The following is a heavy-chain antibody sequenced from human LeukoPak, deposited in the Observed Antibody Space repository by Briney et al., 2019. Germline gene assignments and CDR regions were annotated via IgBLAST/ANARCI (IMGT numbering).Heavy chain of an antibody. Sequence: PGGTLRLSCAASGFTFSSYGMSWVRQAPGKGLEWVSAISGSGGSTYYADSVKGRFTISRDNSKNTLYLQMNSLRAEDTAVYYCAKDTKRGYSGYDPGEFDPWGQGTLVTVSS. J-gene: IGHJ5*02. CDR2: ISGSGGST. D-gene: IGHD5-12*01. CDR1: GFTFSSYG. V-gene: IGHV3-23*01. CDR3: AKDTKRGYSGYDPGEFDP.